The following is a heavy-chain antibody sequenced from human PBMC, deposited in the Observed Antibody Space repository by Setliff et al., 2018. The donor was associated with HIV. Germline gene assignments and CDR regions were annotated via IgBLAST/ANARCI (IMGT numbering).Heavy chain of an antibody. CDR3: TTYSSVYYHSDC. Sequence: GGSLRLSCAASDFYAMTWVRQAPGKGLEWVGRIKSKSDGGAVHYAAPVKGRFTISRDDSQDTLYLEMNSLTNEDTAMYYCTTYSSVYYHSDCWGQGTLVTVSS. J-gene: IGHJ4*02. CDR2: IKSKSDGGAV. D-gene: IGHD3-22*01. CDR1: DFYA. V-gene: IGHV3-15*06.